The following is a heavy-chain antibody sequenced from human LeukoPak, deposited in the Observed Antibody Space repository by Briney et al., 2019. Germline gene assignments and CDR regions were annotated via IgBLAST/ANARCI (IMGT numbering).Heavy chain of an antibody. Sequence: GGSLRLSCAASGFTFSSYAVSWVRQAPGKGLERVSGITASGDNTYYADSVKGRFNISRDNSKSTLYLQMNSLRAEDTAVYYCAHGSMYQLDYWGQGTLVTVSS. CDR1: GFTFSSYA. CDR3: AHGSMYQLDY. D-gene: IGHD2-2*01. V-gene: IGHV3-23*01. CDR2: ITASGDNT. J-gene: IGHJ4*02.